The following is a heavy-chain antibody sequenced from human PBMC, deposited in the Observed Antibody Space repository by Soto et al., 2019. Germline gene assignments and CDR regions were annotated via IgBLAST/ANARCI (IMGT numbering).Heavy chain of an antibody. D-gene: IGHD6-19*01. CDR3: ATSGSGWYLF. CDR1: GYTFTSYD. CDR2: MNPNNGNT. V-gene: IGHV1-8*01. Sequence: QVQLVQSGAEVKKPGASVKVSCKVSGYTFTSYDINWVRQATGQGLEWMGWMNPNNGNTGFAQKFQGRITMTRNTSISTAYIELSSLRSEDTALYYFATSGSGWYLFWGQGTLVTVSS. J-gene: IGHJ4*02.